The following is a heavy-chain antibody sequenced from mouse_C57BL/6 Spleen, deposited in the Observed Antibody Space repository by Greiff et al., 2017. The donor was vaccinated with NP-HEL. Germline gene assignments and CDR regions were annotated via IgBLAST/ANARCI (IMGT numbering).Heavy chain of an antibody. Sequence: QVHVKQPGAELVKPGASVKLSCKASGYTFTSYWMHWVKQRPGQGLEWIGMIHPNSGSTNYNEKFKSKATLTVDKSSSTAYMQLSSLTSEDSAVYYCARDDGYLHWGQGTTLTVSS. CDR1: GYTFTSYW. J-gene: IGHJ2*01. V-gene: IGHV1-64*01. CDR2: IHPNSGST. CDR3: ARDDGYLH. D-gene: IGHD2-3*01.